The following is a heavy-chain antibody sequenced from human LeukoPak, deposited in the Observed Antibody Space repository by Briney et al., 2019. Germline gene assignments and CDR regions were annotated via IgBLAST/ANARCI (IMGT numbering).Heavy chain of an antibody. CDR3: ARRTVVNHFDY. CDR2: IIPIFGTA. CDR1: GYTFTSYD. V-gene: IGHV1-69*13. D-gene: IGHD4-23*01. Sequence: GASVKVSCKASGYTFTSYDINWVRQATGQGLEWMGGIIPIFGTANYAQKFQGRVTITADESTSTAYMELSSLRSEDTAVYYCARRTVVNHFDYWGQGTLVTVSS. J-gene: IGHJ4*02.